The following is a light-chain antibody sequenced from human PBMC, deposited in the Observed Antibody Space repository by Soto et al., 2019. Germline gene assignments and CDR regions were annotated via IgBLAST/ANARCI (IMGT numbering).Light chain of an antibody. Sequence: EIVMTQSPATLSVSPGERATLSCRASQSVSNKLAWYQQKPGQTPRLLIYDASTRATGIPARFSGSGSVTEFTLTISSLQSEDFAVYYCQHYNNWPLTFGGGTKVEIK. J-gene: IGKJ4*01. V-gene: IGKV3-15*01. CDR1: QSVSNK. CDR2: DAS. CDR3: QHYNNWPLT.